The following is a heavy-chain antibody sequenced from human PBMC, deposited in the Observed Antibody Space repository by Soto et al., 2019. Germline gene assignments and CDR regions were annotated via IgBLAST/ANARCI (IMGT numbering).Heavy chain of an antibody. CDR1: GFTFSSYA. Sequence: GGSLRLSCAASGFTFSSYAMSWVRQAPGKGLEWVSATSGSGGSAHYADSVKGRFTISRDNSKNTLYLQMNSLRAEDTAVYYCAKVHTYYYESSGYADNYYYYYAMDVWGQGTTVTVSS. V-gene: IGHV3-23*01. CDR3: AKVHTYYYESSGYADNYYYYYAMDV. CDR2: TSGSGGSA. J-gene: IGHJ6*02. D-gene: IGHD3-22*01.